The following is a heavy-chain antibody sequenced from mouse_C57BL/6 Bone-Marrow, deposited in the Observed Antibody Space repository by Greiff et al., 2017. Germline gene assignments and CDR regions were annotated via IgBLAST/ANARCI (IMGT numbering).Heavy chain of an antibody. J-gene: IGHJ4*01. CDR2: ISSGGDYI. CDR3: AKGRVYDDVAMDY. V-gene: IGHV5S21*01. D-gene: IGHD2-12*01. CDR1: GFTFSSYA. Sequence: EVKLMESGEGLVKPGGSLKLSCAASGFTFSSYAMSWVRQTPEKRLEWVAYISSGGDYIYYADNVKGRFTISRDNARNTLYLQMSSLKSEDTAMYYCAKGRVYDDVAMDYWGQGTSVTVSS.